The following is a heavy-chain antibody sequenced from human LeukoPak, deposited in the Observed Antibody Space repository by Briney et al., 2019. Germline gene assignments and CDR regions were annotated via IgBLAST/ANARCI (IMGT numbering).Heavy chain of an antibody. V-gene: IGHV4-34*01. Sequence: SETLSLTCAVYGGSFSGYYWSWIRQPPGKGLEWIGEINHSGSTNYNPSLESRVTISVDTSKNQFSLKLSSVTAADTAVYYCASLLYSSSSPHFDYWGQGTLVTVSS. CDR3: ASLLYSSSSPHFDY. CDR2: INHSGST. CDR1: GGSFSGYY. D-gene: IGHD6-6*01. J-gene: IGHJ4*02.